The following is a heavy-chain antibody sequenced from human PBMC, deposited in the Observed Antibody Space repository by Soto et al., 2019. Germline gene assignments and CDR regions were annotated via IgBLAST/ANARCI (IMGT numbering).Heavy chain of an antibody. Sequence: RGESLKISCKGSGYSFTSYWISWVRQMPGKGLEWMGRIDPSDSYTNYSPSFQGHVTISADKSISTAYLQWSSLKASDTAMYYCATSYGSGSYYPGMDVWGQGTTVTVSS. CDR2: IDPSDSYT. J-gene: IGHJ6*02. D-gene: IGHD3-10*01. CDR1: GYSFTSYW. V-gene: IGHV5-10-1*01. CDR3: ATSYGSGSYYPGMDV.